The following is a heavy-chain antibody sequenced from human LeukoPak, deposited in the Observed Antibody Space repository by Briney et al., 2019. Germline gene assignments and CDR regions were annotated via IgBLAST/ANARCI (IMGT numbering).Heavy chain of an antibody. V-gene: IGHV1-8*01. CDR1: GFTLTNFD. CDR2: MNSNTGNT. D-gene: IGHD3-22*01. Sequence: ASVKVSCKASGFTLTNFDINWVRQATGQGLEWMGWMNSNTGNTGYAQEFQGRVTMTRDTSIGTAYMELTNLRSEDTAVYYCARGRRGSSGPWSWYLDHWGRGTLVTASS. CDR3: ARGRRGSSGPWSWYLDH. J-gene: IGHJ2*01.